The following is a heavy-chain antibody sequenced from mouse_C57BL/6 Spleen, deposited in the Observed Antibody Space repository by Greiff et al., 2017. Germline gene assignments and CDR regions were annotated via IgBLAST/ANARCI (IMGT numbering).Heavy chain of an antibody. Sequence: EVKLMESGGGLVKPGGSLKLSCAASGFTFSSYAMSWVRQTPEKRLEWVATISDVGSYTYYPDNVKGRFTISRDKAQNNLYLQMSHLKSEDTAMYYCAREGTGKGPAYWGQGTLVTVSA. CDR2: ISDVGSYT. CDR3: AREGTGKGPAY. J-gene: IGHJ3*01. CDR1: GFTFSSYA. D-gene: IGHD4-1*01. V-gene: IGHV5-4*01.